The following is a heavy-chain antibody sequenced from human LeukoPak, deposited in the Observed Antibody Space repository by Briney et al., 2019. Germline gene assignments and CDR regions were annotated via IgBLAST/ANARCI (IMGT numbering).Heavy chain of an antibody. CDR3: ARDPDTTSKVDY. J-gene: IGHJ4*02. CDR2: INSGGSAL. V-gene: IGHV3-11*01. Sequence: PGGSLRLSCATSGFTFGDHYMSWIRRAPGKGLEWVAYINSGGSALYYAESVKGRFTISRDNAKNSLFLHMNSLRAEDTAVYYCARDPDTTSKVDYWGQGTLVTVSS. CDR1: GFTFGDHY. D-gene: IGHD1-1*01.